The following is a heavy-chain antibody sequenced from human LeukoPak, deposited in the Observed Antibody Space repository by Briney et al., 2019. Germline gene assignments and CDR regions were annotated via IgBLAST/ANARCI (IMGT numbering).Heavy chain of an antibody. V-gene: IGHV4-4*07. CDR3: ARGVTRTSGSYLYGWFDP. J-gene: IGHJ5*02. CDR1: GGSISSYY. D-gene: IGHD1-26*01. Sequence: SETLSLTCTVSGGSISSYYWSWIRQPAGKGLEWIGRIYTSGSTNYNPSLKSRVTMSVDTSKNQFSLKLSSVTAADTAVYYCARGVTRTSGSYLYGWFDPWGQGTLVTVSS. CDR2: IYTSGST.